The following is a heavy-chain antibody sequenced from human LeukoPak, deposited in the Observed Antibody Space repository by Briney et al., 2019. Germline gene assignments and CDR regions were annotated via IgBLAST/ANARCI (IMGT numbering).Heavy chain of an antibody. CDR2: IYNSGST. J-gene: IGHJ4*02. Sequence: SETLSLTCTISGDSISSYYWSWIRQPPGKGLEWIGYIYNSGSTEYNPSLKSRVTISIDTSKKQFSLRLSSVTAADTAVYYCARSHHYGSGSYSYYFDYWGQETLVTVSS. CDR1: GDSISSYY. V-gene: IGHV4-59*08. CDR3: ARSHHYGSGSYSYYFDY. D-gene: IGHD3-10*01.